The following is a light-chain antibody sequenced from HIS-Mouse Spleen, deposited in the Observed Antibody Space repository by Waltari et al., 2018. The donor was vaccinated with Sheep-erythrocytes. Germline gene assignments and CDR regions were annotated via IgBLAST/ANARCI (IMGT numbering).Light chain of an antibody. V-gene: IGLV3-21*02. CDR3: QVWDSSSDHVV. J-gene: IGLJ2*01. Sequence: SYVLTQPPSVSVAPGQTARITCGGNNIGSKSGHWYQQKPGQAPVLVVYDDSDRPSGTPERFSGSNSGNTATLTISRVEAGDEADYYCQVWDSSSDHVVFGGGTKLTVL. CDR2: DDS. CDR1: NIGSKS.